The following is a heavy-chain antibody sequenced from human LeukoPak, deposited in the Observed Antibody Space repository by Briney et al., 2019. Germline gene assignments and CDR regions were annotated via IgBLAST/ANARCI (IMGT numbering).Heavy chain of an antibody. CDR3: ARSDRFDP. Sequence: PGGSLRLSCAASGFTFSGHWMHWVRQVPGKGLVWVSRSKSDGSSTSYADSVKGRFTISRDNAKNTLYLQMNSLRVEDTAVYYCARSDRFDPWGQGTLVIVSS. J-gene: IGHJ5*02. CDR1: GFTFSGHW. CDR2: SKSDGSST. V-gene: IGHV3-74*01.